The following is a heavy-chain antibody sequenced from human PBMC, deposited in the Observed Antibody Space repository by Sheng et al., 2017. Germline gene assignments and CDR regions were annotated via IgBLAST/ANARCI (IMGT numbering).Heavy chain of an antibody. CDR3: AREISFDAFDI. Sequence: QVQLVESGGGVVQPGRSLRLSCVASGFTFSSYGMHWVRQSPGKGLEWVGLIWFDGSNKYYADSVKDRFTISRDNSKNTLYLQMNSLSAEDTAVYYCAREISFDAFDIWGQGTMVT. V-gene: IGHV3-33*01. J-gene: IGHJ3*02. CDR2: IWFDGSNK. CDR1: GFTFSSYG. D-gene: IGHD2-15*01.